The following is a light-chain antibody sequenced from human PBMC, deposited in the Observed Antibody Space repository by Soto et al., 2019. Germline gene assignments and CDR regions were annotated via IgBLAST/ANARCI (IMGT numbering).Light chain of an antibody. CDR3: QQSYTTPT. Sequence: DIPMTQSPASLSASVGDRVTITWRASQSISKSLNWYQQKPGKAPMVLVFGASSLQSGVPSRFSGGGSGTDFTLTISRLQREESSTYYCQQSYTTPTFGQGTKVEIK. CDR1: QSISKS. CDR2: GAS. V-gene: IGKV1-39*01. J-gene: IGKJ1*01.